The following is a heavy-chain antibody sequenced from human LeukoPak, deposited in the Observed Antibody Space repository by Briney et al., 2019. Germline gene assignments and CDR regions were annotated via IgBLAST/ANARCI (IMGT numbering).Heavy chain of an antibody. V-gene: IGHV3-23*01. J-gene: IGHJ4*02. CDR1: GFVFSNYG. CDR3: AKGHTDSSGYYYFDS. CDR2: VRANAGTT. D-gene: IGHD3-22*01. Sequence: PGGSLRLSCAASGFVFSNYGMSWVRQAPGKGLEWVSAVRANAGTTYYADSVKGRFTIFRDNSKNMLYLQMNSLRVEDTAVYYCAKGHTDSSGYYYFDSWGQGTLVTVSS.